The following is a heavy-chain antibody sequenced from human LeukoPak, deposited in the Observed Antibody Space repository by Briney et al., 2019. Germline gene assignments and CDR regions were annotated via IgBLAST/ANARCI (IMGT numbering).Heavy chain of an antibody. J-gene: IGHJ4*02. CDR3: AREGRYSSSWYGDYFDY. D-gene: IGHD6-13*01. CDR1: GFTFSSFS. Sequence: PGGSLRLSCAASGFTFSSFSMNWVRQAPRKGLEWVSFITGSSSTIYYADSVKGRFTISRDNAKNSLYLQMNSLRAEDTAVYYCAREGRYSSSWYGDYFDYWGQGTLVTVSS. V-gene: IGHV3-48*01. CDR2: ITGSSSTI.